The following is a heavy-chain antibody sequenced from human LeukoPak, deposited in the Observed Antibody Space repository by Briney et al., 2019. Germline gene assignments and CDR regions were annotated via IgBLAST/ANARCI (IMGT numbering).Heavy chain of an antibody. D-gene: IGHD3-3*01. CDR3: ARHWGYDFWSGYPDH. V-gene: IGHV1-3*01. Sequence: GASVKVSCKASGYTFTGYAMHWVRQAPGQRLEWMGWINAGNGNTKYSQKFQGRVTITRDTSASTAYMELSSLRSEDTAVYYCARHWGYDFWSGYPDHWGQGTLVTVSS. CDR1: GYTFTGYA. CDR2: INAGNGNT. J-gene: IGHJ4*02.